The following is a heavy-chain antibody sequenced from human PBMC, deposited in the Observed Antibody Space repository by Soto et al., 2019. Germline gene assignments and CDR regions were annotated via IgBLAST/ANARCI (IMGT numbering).Heavy chain of an antibody. CDR1: GLTVTNAW. CDR2: IKSKVDGGTT. J-gene: IGHJ4*02. Sequence: EVQLVESGGDLVKPGGSLRLSCAASGLTVTNAWMGWVRQTPEKGLEWVGRIKSKVDGGTTDYAAPVKGRFTISRDNSKNTVYLQMISLKSEDTAVYYCTTDRGVGPRPLFDSWGQGTLVTVSS. D-gene: IGHD2-8*01. V-gene: IGHV3-15*01. CDR3: TTDRGVGPRPLFDS.